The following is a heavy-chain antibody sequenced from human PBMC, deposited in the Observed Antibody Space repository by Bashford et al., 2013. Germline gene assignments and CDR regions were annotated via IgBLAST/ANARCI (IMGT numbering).Heavy chain of an antibody. CDR2: IYYSGST. D-gene: IGHD3-9*01. V-gene: IGHV4-31*03. CDR1: GGSISSGGYY. J-gene: IGHJ4*02. Sequence: SETLSLTCTVSGGSISSGGYYWSWIRQHPGKGLEWIGYIYYSGSTYYNPSLKSRVTISVDTSKNQFSLKLSSVTAADTAVYYCARVKRYFDGSPDYWGQGTLVTVSS. CDR3: ARVKRYFDGSPDY.